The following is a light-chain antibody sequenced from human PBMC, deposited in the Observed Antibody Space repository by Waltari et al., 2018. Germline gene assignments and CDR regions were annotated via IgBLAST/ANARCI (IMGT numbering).Light chain of an antibody. CDR3: QQYNNWPPT. CDR2: DAS. V-gene: IGKV3-15*01. CDR1: QSVNGD. Sequence: EVVMTQSPATLSVSSGERATLSCRASQSVNGDLAWYQQRPGQAPRLLIHDASTRATGIPVRFSGSGSGTEFTLTISSLQSEDSAIYCCQQYNNWPPTFGGGTKVEIK. J-gene: IGKJ4*01.